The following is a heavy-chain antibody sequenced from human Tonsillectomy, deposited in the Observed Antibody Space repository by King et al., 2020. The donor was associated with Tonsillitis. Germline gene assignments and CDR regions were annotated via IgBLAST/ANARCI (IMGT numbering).Heavy chain of an antibody. CDR2: ITGIGGDT. CDR3: AKVHGLGSGSGPFDF. D-gene: IGHD3-22*01. CDR1: GFTFSSYT. Sequence: VQLVESGGGLVQPGGSLRLSCAASGFTFSSYTMSWVRQAPGKGLEWVSGITGIGGDTYYADSVKGRFTISRDNSKNTVYLQMNKLRAEDTAIYYCAKVHGLGSGSGPFDFWGQGTLVTVSS. J-gene: IGHJ4*02. V-gene: IGHV3-23*04.